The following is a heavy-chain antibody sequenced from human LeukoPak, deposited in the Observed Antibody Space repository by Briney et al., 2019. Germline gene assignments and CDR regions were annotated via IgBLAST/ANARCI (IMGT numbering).Heavy chain of an antibody. D-gene: IGHD6-13*01. CDR2: ISSSSSTI. CDR1: GFTFSSYS. V-gene: IGHV3-48*04. CDR3: VSMPGMAAPFDY. Sequence: GGSLRLSCAASGFTFSSYSMNWVRQAPGKGLEWVSYISSSSSTIYYADSVKGRFTISRDNTKNSLYLQMNSLRAEDTGLYYCVSMPGMAAPFDYWGQGTLVTVSS. J-gene: IGHJ4*02.